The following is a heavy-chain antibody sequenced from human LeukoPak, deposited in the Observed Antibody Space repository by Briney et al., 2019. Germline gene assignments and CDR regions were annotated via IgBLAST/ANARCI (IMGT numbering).Heavy chain of an antibody. D-gene: IGHD4-17*01. Sequence: GESLKISCKGSGYSFTSYWIGWVRQMPGKGLEWMGIIYPGDSDTKYSPSFQGQVTISADKSITTAYLQWSSLKASDTAMYYCARSMTTVITSPDYWGQGTLVTVSS. CDR1: GYSFTSYW. V-gene: IGHV5-51*01. CDR2: IYPGDSDT. J-gene: IGHJ4*02. CDR3: ARSMTTVITSPDY.